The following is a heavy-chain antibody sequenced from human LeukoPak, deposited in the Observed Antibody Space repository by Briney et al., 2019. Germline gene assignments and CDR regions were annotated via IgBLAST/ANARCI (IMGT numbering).Heavy chain of an antibody. Sequence: ASVKVSCKASGYTFTGYYMNWVRQAPGQGLEWMGWISPNSGGTNYAQKFQGRVTMTSDTSINTGYMELSSLKSVDTAVYYCVRKSAARRTSEFDHWGQGSLVTVSS. CDR2: ISPNSGGT. CDR1: GYTFTGYY. CDR3: VRKSAARRTSEFDH. D-gene: IGHD6-6*01. J-gene: IGHJ4*02. V-gene: IGHV1-2*02.